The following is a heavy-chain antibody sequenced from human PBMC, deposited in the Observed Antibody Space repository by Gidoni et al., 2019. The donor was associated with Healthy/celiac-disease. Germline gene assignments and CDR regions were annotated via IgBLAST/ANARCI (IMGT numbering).Heavy chain of an antibody. Sequence: EVQLVESGGGLVQPGGSLRLSCAVSGFTFRSYAMGWVRQAPGKGLEWVSAFSGSGGSTYYAASVKGRFTISRDNSKNTLYLQMNSLRAEDTAVYYCAKGRIVGATPCGYWGQGTLVTVSS. V-gene: IGHV3-23*04. CDR1: GFTFRSYA. CDR3: AKGRIVGATPCGY. D-gene: IGHD1-26*01. J-gene: IGHJ4*02. CDR2: FSGSGGST.